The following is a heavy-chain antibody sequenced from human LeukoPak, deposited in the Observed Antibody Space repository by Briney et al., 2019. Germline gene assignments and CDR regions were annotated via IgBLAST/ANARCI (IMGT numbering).Heavy chain of an antibody. V-gene: IGHV3-30*18. Sequence: GGSLRLSCATSGFTFSSYGMSWVRQAPGKGLEWVAVISYDGSNKYYADSVKGRFTISRDNSKNTLYLQMNSLRAEDTAVYYCAKDGVGATIDYWGQGTLVTVSS. D-gene: IGHD1-26*01. CDR2: ISYDGSNK. CDR3: AKDGVGATIDY. CDR1: GFTFSSYG. J-gene: IGHJ4*02.